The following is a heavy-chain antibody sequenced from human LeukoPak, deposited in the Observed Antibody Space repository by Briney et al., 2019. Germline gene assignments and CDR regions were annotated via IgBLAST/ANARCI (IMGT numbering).Heavy chain of an antibody. CDR3: ARGDEGVLDY. D-gene: IGHD3-10*01. CDR2: IKSKSDGGTA. CDR1: GFTFSNAW. J-gene: IGHJ4*02. V-gene: IGHV3-15*01. Sequence: GGSLRLSCAAPGFTFSNAWMTWVRQAPGKGLEWVGRIKSKSDGGTADYAAPVKGRFTISRDDSKNTLYLQMNSLKIEDTALYYCARGDEGVLDYWGQGTLVTVSS.